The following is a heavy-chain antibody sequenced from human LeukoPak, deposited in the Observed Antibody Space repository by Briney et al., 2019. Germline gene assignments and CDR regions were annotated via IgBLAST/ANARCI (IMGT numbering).Heavy chain of an antibody. CDR1: GFSLNSYA. CDR3: AKVSGGYSNYFYMDV. Sequence: GGSLRLSCAASGFSLNSYAMNWVRQAPGKGLEWVSAIRGSGGSTYYADSVKGRFNISRDKSKNTLHLQMNSLRAENTAVYYCAKVSGGYSNYFYMDVWGKGTTVTVS. D-gene: IGHD1-26*01. CDR2: IRGSGGST. V-gene: IGHV3-23*01. J-gene: IGHJ6*03.